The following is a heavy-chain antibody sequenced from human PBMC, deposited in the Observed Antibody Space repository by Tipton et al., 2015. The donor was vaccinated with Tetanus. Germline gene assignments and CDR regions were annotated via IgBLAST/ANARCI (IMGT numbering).Heavy chain of an antibody. D-gene: IGHD1-26*01. CDR1: GGSLSTSH. V-gene: IGHV4-59*01. Sequence: TLSLTCTVSGGSLSTSHWAWIRQPPGKGLEWVGKITYSRTTNYNSSLKSRVTISLDTSTSQFSLKLTSATAADTAVYYCARRGGGSTFDHWGQGTLVTVSS. CDR2: ITYSRTT. CDR3: ARRGGGSTFDH. J-gene: IGHJ4*02.